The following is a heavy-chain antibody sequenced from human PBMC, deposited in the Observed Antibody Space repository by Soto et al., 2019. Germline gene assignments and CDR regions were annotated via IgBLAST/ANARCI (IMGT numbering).Heavy chain of an antibody. V-gene: IGHV3-74*01. CDR3: ASGGRLTFGY. J-gene: IGHJ4*02. D-gene: IGHD1-26*01. Sequence: EVQLVESGGGLVQPGGSLRLSCAASGFTFSSYWMHWVRQAPGKGLVWVSRINSDGGGTNYADSVKGRFTISRDNAKNKLYLEMNSLRPEDTAVYYCASGGRLTFGYLGQGTLDPLSS. CDR1: GFTFSSYW. CDR2: INSDGGGT.